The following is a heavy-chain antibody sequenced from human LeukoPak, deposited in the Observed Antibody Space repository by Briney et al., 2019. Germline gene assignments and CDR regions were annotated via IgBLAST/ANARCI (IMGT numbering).Heavy chain of an antibody. V-gene: IGHV4-59*01. Sequence: SETLSLTCTVSGGSISSYYWSWIRQPPGKGLEWIGYIYYGGTTNYNPSLKSRVTISVDTSKNQFSLKLSSVTAADTAVYYCAKIDRGYSSGWSGFDPWGQGTLVTVSS. CDR1: GGSISSYY. J-gene: IGHJ5*02. CDR3: AKIDRGYSSGWSGFDP. D-gene: IGHD6-19*01. CDR2: IYYGGTT.